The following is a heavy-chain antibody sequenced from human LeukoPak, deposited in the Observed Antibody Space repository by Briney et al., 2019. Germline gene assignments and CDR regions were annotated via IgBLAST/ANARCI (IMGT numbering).Heavy chain of an antibody. Sequence: GGSLRLSCAPSGFTFDNFAMTWVRQAPGKGLEWVSEITGSGGSTYYADSVKGRFTISRDNSKNTLYLQMNSLRAEDTAIYYCARELFDFDYWGQGTLVTVSP. CDR3: ARELFDFDY. J-gene: IGHJ4*02. D-gene: IGHD3-10*01. CDR2: ITGSGGST. CDR1: GFTFDNFA. V-gene: IGHV3-23*01.